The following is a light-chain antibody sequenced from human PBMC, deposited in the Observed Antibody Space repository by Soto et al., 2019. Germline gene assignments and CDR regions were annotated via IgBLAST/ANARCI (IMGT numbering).Light chain of an antibody. V-gene: IGKV1-33*01. CDR2: DAS. J-gene: IGKJ3*01. CDR1: QDISNY. Sequence: DLQMTQSPSSLSASVGDRVTITCQASQDISNYVNWYQQKPGKAPKLLIYDASNLETGVPSRFSGSGSGTDFTFTISSLQPEDIATYYCQQYDNLPLTFGPGTKVDIK. CDR3: QQYDNLPLT.